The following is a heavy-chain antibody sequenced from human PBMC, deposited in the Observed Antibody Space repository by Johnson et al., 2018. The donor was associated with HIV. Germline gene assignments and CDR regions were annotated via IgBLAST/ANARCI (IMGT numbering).Heavy chain of an antibody. D-gene: IGHD6-13*01. CDR3: ARLGIAAARGAFDI. Sequence: QMQLVESGGGLVQPGGSLRLSCTASGFTFGSYAMHWVRQAPGKGLEWVADISYDGRNKNYADSIKGRFTLSRDNAKNSMYLQMTSLSAEDTAVYYCARLGIAAARGAFDIWGQGTMVTVSS. CDR1: GFTFGSYA. V-gene: IGHV3-30*04. CDR2: ISYDGRNK. J-gene: IGHJ3*02.